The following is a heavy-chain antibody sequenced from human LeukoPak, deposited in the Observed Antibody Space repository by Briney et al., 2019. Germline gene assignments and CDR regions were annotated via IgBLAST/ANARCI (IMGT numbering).Heavy chain of an antibody. Sequence: GGSLRLSCAASEFTFDDYGMGWVRQAPGKGLEWVSGINWNGGSTGYADSVKGRFTISRDNAKNSLYMQMNSLRAEDTALYYCARDIGPNAFDIWGQGTMVTVSS. V-gene: IGHV3-20*04. CDR3: ARDIGPNAFDI. D-gene: IGHD1-26*01. CDR2: INWNGGST. J-gene: IGHJ3*02. CDR1: EFTFDDYG.